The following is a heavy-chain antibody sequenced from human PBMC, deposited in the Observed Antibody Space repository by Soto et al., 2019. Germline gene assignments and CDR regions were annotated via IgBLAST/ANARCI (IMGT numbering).Heavy chain of an antibody. CDR1: GGSISSYY. V-gene: IGHV4-59*01. Sequence: QVQLQESGPGLVKPSETLSLTCTVSGGSISSYYWSWIRQPPGKGLEWIGYIYYSGSTNYNPSLKSRVTISVDTSKNQCSLKLSSVTAADTAVYYCAGTYSGYARGFDYWGHGTLVTVSS. D-gene: IGHD5-12*01. CDR3: AGTYSGYARGFDY. J-gene: IGHJ4*01. CDR2: IYYSGST.